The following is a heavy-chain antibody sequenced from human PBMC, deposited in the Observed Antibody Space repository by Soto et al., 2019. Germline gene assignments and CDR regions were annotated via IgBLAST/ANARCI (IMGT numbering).Heavy chain of an antibody. CDR3: ARVTNEKRSRFFDWLPDFDD. Sequence: GASAKVSCKASGYTFTGYYLHWVRQDNEQGLEWMGWINPNSGGTNYPQKFQGCVTMTRDTSISTAYMELSGLRLEDTAVYYCARVTNEKRSRFFDWLPDFDDWGQGTMVTVSS. J-gene: IGHJ4*02. D-gene: IGHD3-9*01. CDR2: INPNSGGT. V-gene: IGHV1-2*04. CDR1: GYTFTGYY.